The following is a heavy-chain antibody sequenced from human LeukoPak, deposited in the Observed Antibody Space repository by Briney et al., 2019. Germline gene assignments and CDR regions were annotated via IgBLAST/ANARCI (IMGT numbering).Heavy chain of an antibody. D-gene: IGHD3-22*01. CDR3: ATGRPAYYYDSSGRWAFDI. J-gene: IGHJ3*02. V-gene: IGHV1-24*01. Sequence: ASVKVSCKVSGYTLTELSMHWVRQAPGKGLEWMGGFDPEDGETIYAQKFQGRVTMTEDTSTDTAYMELSSLGSEDTAVYYCATGRPAYYYDSSGRWAFDIWGQGTMVTVSS. CDR1: GYTLTELS. CDR2: FDPEDGET.